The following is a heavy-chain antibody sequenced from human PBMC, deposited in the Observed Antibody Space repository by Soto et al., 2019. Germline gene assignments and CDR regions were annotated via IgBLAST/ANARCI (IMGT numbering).Heavy chain of an antibody. V-gene: IGHV1-8*01. D-gene: IGHD2-2*01. CDR1: GYTFTSYD. CDR3: ARTAYCISTSCYFYYYYGMDV. Sequence: ASVKVSCKSSGYTFTSYDINWVRQATGQGLERMGWMNPNSGNTGYAQKFQGRVTMTRNTSISTAYMELSSLRSEDTAVYYCARTAYCISTSCYFYYYYGMDVWG. J-gene: IGHJ6*02. CDR2: MNPNSGNT.